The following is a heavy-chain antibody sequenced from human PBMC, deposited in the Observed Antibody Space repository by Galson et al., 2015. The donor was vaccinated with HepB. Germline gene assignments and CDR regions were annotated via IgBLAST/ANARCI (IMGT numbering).Heavy chain of an antibody. CDR3: ARDRYDYGGNSGNYYYYMDV. J-gene: IGHJ6*03. CDR1: GDSVSSNSAA. D-gene: IGHD4-23*01. CDR2: TYFRSKWYN. Sequence: CAISGDSVSSNSAAWNWIRQSPSRGLEWLGRTYFRSKWYNDYAVSVKSRITINPDTSRNQFSLQLNSVTPEDTAVYYCARDRYDYGGNSGNYYYYMDVWGKGTTVTVSS. V-gene: IGHV6-1*01.